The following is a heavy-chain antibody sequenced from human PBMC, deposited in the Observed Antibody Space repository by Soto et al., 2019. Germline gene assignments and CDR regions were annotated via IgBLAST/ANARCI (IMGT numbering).Heavy chain of an antibody. Sequence: PGGSLRLSCAASGFTFSDYYMSWIRQAPGKGLEWVSYISSSSSYTNYADSVKGRFTISRDNAKNSLYLQMNSLRAEDTAVYYCARAWAYYHDSSGHTSEWAFDIWGQGTMVTVSS. CDR2: ISSSSSYT. D-gene: IGHD3-22*01. V-gene: IGHV3-11*05. CDR1: GFTFSDYY. J-gene: IGHJ3*02. CDR3: ARAWAYYHDSSGHTSEWAFDI.